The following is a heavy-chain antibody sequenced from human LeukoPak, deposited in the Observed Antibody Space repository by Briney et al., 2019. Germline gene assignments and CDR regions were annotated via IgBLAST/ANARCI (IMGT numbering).Heavy chain of an antibody. Sequence: GGSLRLSCAASGFTFSSYAMSWVRQAPGKGLEWVSAISGSGGSTYYADSVKGRFTISRDNAKSTLYLQMNSLRAEDTALYYCAKDTLLLLYWGQGTLVTVSS. CDR1: GFTFSSYA. CDR3: AKDTLLLLY. CDR2: ISGSGGST. D-gene: IGHD3-22*01. J-gene: IGHJ4*02. V-gene: IGHV3-23*01.